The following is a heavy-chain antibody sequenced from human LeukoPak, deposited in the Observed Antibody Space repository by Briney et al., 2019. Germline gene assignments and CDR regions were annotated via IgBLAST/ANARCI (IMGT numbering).Heavy chain of an antibody. CDR2: ISYSGTI. J-gene: IGHJ6*03. CDR1: GGSMNPYY. Sequence: SETLSLTCTVFGGSMNPYYWSWIRQPPGKGLEWIAYISYSGTIKYNPSLQSRVIISVDTSKNHFSLKLSSVTTADTAVYYCARGGYYYLDVWGKGTTVTVSS. CDR3: ARGGYYYLDV. V-gene: IGHV4-59*01.